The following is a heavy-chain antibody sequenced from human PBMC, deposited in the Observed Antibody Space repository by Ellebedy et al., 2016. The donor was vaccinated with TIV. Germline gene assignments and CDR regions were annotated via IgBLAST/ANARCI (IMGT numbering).Heavy chain of an antibody. J-gene: IGHJ4*02. CDR2: IRSRPYGGTT. CDR1: GLTVTNVW. V-gene: IGHV3-49*02. D-gene: IGHD3-10*01. CDR3: TRAEAALWFKTVYDS. Sequence: GESLKISXAASGLTVTNVWINWLRQAPGKGLEWVGFIRSRPYGGTTEYAASVKGRFSISRDDSKSIAYLQMNSLKTEDTAVYYCTRAEAALWFKTVYDSWGQGTPVTVSS.